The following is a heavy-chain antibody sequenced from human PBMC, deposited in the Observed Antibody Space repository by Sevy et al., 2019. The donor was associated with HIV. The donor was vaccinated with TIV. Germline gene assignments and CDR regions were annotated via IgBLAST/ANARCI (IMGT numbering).Heavy chain of an antibody. CDR1: GFTFSNAW. V-gene: IGHV3-15*01. CDR2: IKSKTDGGTT. CDR3: TKDAYDYVWGSQYYYYGMDV. J-gene: IGHJ6*02. Sequence: GGSLRLSCAASGFTFSNAWMSWVRQAPGKGLEWVGRIKSKTDGGTTDYAAPVKGRFTISRDDSKNTLYLQMNSLKTEDTAVYYCTKDAYDYVWGSQYYYYGMDVWGQGTTVTVSS. D-gene: IGHD3-16*01.